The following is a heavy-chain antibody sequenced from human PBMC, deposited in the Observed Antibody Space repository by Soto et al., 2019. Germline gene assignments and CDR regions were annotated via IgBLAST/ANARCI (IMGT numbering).Heavy chain of an antibody. D-gene: IGHD3-22*01. Sequence: QVQLVESGGGVVQPGRSLRLSCAASGFTFSSYGMHWVRQAPGKGLEWVAVISYDGSNKYYGDSVKGRFTISRDNSKNTLYLQMNSLRAEDTAVYYCARQYYETSGYYADYWGQGTLVTVSS. J-gene: IGHJ4*02. CDR3: ARQYYETSGYYADY. V-gene: IGHV3-30*03. CDR1: GFTFSSYG. CDR2: ISYDGSNK.